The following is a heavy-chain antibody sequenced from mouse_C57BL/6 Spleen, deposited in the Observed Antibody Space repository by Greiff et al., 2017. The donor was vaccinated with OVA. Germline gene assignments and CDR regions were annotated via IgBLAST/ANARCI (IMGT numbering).Heavy chain of an antibody. Sequence: EVKLVESGGGLVQPGGSMKLSCVASGFTFSNYWMNWVRQSPEKGLEWVAQIRLKSDNYATHYAESVKGRFTISRDDSKSSVYLQMNNLRAEDTGIYYCTVDGYYGGWFAYWGQGTLVTVSA. CDR1: GFTFSNYW. CDR3: TVDGYYGGWFAY. J-gene: IGHJ3*01. V-gene: IGHV6-3*01. D-gene: IGHD2-3*01. CDR2: IRLKSDNYAT.